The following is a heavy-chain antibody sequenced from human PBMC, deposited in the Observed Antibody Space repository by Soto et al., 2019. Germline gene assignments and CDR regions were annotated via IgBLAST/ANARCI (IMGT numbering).Heavy chain of an antibody. V-gene: IGHV3-30-3*01. D-gene: IGHD1-1*01. Sequence: QVQLVESGGGVVQPGRSLRLSCAASGFTFSSYAMHWVRQAPGKGLEWVAVILYDGSKKYYEDSVKGRFTISRDNSKNTLYLQINSLRAEDTAVYYCARVGSRGGTYYYYYGMDVWGQGTTVTVSS. J-gene: IGHJ6*02. CDR3: ARVGSRGGTYYYYYGMDV. CDR2: ILYDGSKK. CDR1: GFTFSSYA.